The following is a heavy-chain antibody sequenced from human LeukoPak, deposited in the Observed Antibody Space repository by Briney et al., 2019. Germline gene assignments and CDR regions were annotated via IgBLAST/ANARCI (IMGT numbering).Heavy chain of an antibody. CDR3: ARDRAFHY. V-gene: IGHV4-4*02. CDR2: IYHSGST. CDR1: GGSISSSNW. Sequence: SETLSLTCVVSGGSISSSNWWSWVRQPPGKGLEWIGEIYHSGSTVYNPSLKSRVTISIAESKNQSSLKLNSVTAADTAVYYCARDRAFHYWGQGTLVTVSS. J-gene: IGHJ4*02.